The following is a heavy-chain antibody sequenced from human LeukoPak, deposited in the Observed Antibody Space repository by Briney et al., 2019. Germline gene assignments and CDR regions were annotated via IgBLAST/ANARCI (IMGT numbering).Heavy chain of an antibody. Sequence: SETLSLTCTVSGDSISSYYWSWLRQPPGKGLEWIGYIYYSGSTNYNPSLKSRVTISVDTSKNQFSLKLSSVTAADTAEYYCARLYYDSSRYPNWFDPWGQGTLVTVSS. V-gene: IGHV4-59*08. CDR3: ARLYYDSSRYPNWFDP. CDR2: IYYSGST. J-gene: IGHJ5*02. D-gene: IGHD3-22*01. CDR1: GDSISSYY.